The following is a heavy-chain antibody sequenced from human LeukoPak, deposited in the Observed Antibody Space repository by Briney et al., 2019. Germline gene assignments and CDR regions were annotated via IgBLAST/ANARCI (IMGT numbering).Heavy chain of an antibody. CDR2: ISAYNGNT. CDR3: ARDKASGPYYFDY. Sequence: GASVKVSCKASDYTFTSYGVSWVRQAPGHGLEWRGWISAYNGNTNYAQKLQGRLTMTADTSTSTAYMELRSLRSDDTAVYYCARDKASGPYYFDYWGQGTLVTVSS. D-gene: IGHD5-12*01. J-gene: IGHJ4*02. V-gene: IGHV1-18*01. CDR1: DYTFTSYG.